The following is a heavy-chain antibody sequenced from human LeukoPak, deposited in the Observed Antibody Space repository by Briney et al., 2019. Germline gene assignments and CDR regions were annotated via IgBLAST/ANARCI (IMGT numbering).Heavy chain of an antibody. J-gene: IGHJ4*02. CDR2: ISGYNGNT. CDR1: GYTFTSYG. D-gene: IGHD2-2*01. Sequence: ASVKFSCNASGYTFTSYGISWVRQAPGQGLEWIGWISGYNGNTNYAQILQGRVTMTTDTSTSTAYMELRSLRSDDTAVYYCARVAEDCSSTRCYAGVDYWGQGTLVTVSS. V-gene: IGHV1-18*01. CDR3: ARVAEDCSSTRCYAGVDY.